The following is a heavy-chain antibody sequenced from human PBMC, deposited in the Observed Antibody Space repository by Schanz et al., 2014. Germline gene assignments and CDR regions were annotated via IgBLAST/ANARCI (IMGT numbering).Heavy chain of an antibody. CDR3: ARRNFYDKSAAFDY. V-gene: IGHV3-48*04. CDR1: GFTFRSYS. D-gene: IGHD3-9*01. Sequence: EVQLVESGGGLVQPGGSLRLSCAASGFTFRSYSMNWVRQAPGKGLEWVSYISSSGSTIYYADSVKGRFTISRDNAKNSLYLQMDSLKTEDTAVYYCARRNFYDKSAAFDYWGQGSLVTVSS. CDR2: ISSSGSTI. J-gene: IGHJ4*02.